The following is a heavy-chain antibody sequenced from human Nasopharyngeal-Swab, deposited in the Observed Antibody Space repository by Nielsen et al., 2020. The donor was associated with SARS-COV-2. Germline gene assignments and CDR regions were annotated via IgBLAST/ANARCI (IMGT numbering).Heavy chain of an antibody. Sequence: GSLRLSCTVSGGSISSSSYYWGWIRQPPGKGLEWIGSIYYSGSTYYNPSLKSRVTISVDTSKNQFSLKLSSVTAADTAVYYCARGYGRGYFDYWGQGTLVTVSS. J-gene: IGHJ4*02. CDR3: ARGYGRGYFDY. V-gene: IGHV4-39*07. CDR1: GGSISSSSYY. CDR2: IYYSGST. D-gene: IGHD5-18*01.